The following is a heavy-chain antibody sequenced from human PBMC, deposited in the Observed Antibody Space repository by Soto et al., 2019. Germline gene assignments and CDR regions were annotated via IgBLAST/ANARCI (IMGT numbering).Heavy chain of an antibody. CDR2: IIGSVGIT. CDR1: EFTFSSYA. J-gene: IGHJ4*02. D-gene: IGHD6-19*01. V-gene: IGHV3-23*01. CDR3: AKGLSGWYVTVFDY. Sequence: GWPLRDSWTASEFTFSSYARSWVLKNPGKWLEWVSIIIGSVGITYYADSVKGRFTISRDNSKNTLYLQMNSLRAEDTAVYYCAKGLSGWYVTVFDYWGQGTLVTVSS.